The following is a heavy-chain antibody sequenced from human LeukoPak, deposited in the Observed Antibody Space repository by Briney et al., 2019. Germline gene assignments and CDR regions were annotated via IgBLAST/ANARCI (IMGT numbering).Heavy chain of an antibody. Sequence: GASVKVSCKASGYSFTNYDIIWVRQATGQGLEWMGWMNSNSGSTGYAQKFQGRVTIAKNPSVSTSYMELSSLRSDDTAVYYCARLGLPAANRPIDQWGQGTLITVSS. CDR3: ARLGLPAANRPIDQ. CDR2: MNSNSGST. D-gene: IGHD2-2*01. J-gene: IGHJ4*02. V-gene: IGHV1-8*03. CDR1: GYSFTNYD.